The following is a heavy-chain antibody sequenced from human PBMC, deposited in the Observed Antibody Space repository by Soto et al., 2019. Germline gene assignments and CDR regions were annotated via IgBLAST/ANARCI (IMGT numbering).Heavy chain of an antibody. Sequence: EVQLVESGGGLVQPGGSLRLSCAASGFTFSSYWMHWVRQARGKGLVWVSRINSDGSSTTYADSVKGRFTISRDNAKNTLYLQMNSLRAEDTAVYYCVRVPTGGYAFSLDDYWGQGTLVTVSS. V-gene: IGHV3-74*01. D-gene: IGHD5-12*01. J-gene: IGHJ4*02. CDR2: INSDGSST. CDR1: GFTFSSYW. CDR3: VRVPTGGYAFSLDDY.